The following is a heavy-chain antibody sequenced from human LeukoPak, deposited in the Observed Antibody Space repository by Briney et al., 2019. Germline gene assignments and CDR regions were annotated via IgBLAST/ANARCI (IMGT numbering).Heavy chain of an antibody. Sequence: SETLSLTCAVYGGSFSGYYWSWIRQPPGKGLEWIGQINHSGSTNYNPSLKSRVTISVDTSKNQFSLKLSSVTAADTAVYYCARRLVMITFGGADRGDYWGQGTLVTVSS. CDR2: INHSGST. CDR1: GGSFSGYY. D-gene: IGHD3-16*01. J-gene: IGHJ4*02. CDR3: ARRLVMITFGGADRGDY. V-gene: IGHV4-34*01.